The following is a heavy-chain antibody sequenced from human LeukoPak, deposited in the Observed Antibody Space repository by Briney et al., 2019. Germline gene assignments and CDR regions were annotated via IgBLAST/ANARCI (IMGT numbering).Heavy chain of an antibody. V-gene: IGHV1-8*01. Sequence: ASVKVSCKASGYTFTSYDINWVRQAPGQRLEWMGQMNSHSGNTDYAQKFQGRVTMTRDTSINTAYMELSGLISEDTAVYYCARGPPNWGYDFWGQGTLVTVSS. CDR1: GYTFTSYD. D-gene: IGHD7-27*01. CDR3: ARGPPNWGYDF. J-gene: IGHJ4*02. CDR2: MNSHSGNT.